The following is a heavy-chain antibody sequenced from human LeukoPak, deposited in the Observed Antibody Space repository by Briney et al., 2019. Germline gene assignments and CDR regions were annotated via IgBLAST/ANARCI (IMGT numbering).Heavy chain of an antibody. D-gene: IGHD3-22*01. Sequence: GGSLRLSCAASGFTFSDYYMSWIRQAPGKGLEWVSYISFSGSPTQYADSVKGRFTISRDNAKNSLYLQMNSLRDEDTAVYYCARDGSSGYYYPNWFDPWGQGTLVTVSS. CDR1: GFTFSDYY. V-gene: IGHV3-11*01. CDR3: ARDGSSGYYYPNWFDP. CDR2: ISFSGSPT. J-gene: IGHJ5*02.